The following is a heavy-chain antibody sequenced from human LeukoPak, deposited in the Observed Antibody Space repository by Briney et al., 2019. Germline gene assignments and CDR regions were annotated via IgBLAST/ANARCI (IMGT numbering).Heavy chain of an antibody. CDR3: AKSLTSSTRRFDY. J-gene: IGHJ4*02. CDR1: GFTFSSHT. CDR2: ISAGGDVI. D-gene: IGHD3-16*02. Sequence: PGGSLRLPCAASGFTFSSHTMSWVRQAPGKGLEWVSVISAGGDVIYYADSVKGRFTISRDNPKSTLYMHLNSLRAEDTALYYCAKSLTSSTRRFDYWGQGTLVTVSS. V-gene: IGHV3-23*01.